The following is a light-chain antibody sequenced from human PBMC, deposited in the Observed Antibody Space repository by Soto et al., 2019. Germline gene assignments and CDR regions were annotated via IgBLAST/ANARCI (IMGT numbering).Light chain of an antibody. CDR3: QQANSFPVFT. CDR1: QGISSW. J-gene: IGKJ3*01. CDR2: AAS. Sequence: DIQMTQSPSSVSASVGDRVTITCRASQGISSWLAWYPQKPGKAPKLLIYAASSLQSGVPSRFSGSGSVTDFSLTISSLQPEDFATYYCQQANSFPVFTFGPGTKVDIK. V-gene: IGKV1D-12*01.